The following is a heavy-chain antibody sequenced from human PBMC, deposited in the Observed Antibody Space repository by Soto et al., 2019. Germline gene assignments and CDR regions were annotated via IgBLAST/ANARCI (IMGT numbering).Heavy chain of an antibody. CDR2: MSGSGAST. Sequence: EVQLLESGGGLVQPGGSLRLTCVASGFTFSSFAMSWVRQAPGKGLEWVSTMSGSGASTYYADSVKGRFTISRDSSKNTLYLQLNNLRADDTAVYYCAKDRAVAAIYYYYGMDVWGQGTTFTVS. CDR1: GFTFSSFA. V-gene: IGHV3-23*01. D-gene: IGHD6-19*01. J-gene: IGHJ6*02. CDR3: AKDRAVAAIYYYYGMDV.